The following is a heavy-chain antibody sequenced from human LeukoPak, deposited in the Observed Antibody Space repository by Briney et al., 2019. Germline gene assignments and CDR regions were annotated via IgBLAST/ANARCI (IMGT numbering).Heavy chain of an antibody. V-gene: IGHV1-69*04. CDR2: IIPILGIA. J-gene: IGHJ4*02. Sequence: SVKVSCKASGGTFSSYAISWVRQAPGQGLEWMGRIIPILGIANYAQKFQGRVTITADKSTSTAYMELSSLRSEDTAVYYCARVEYYYDTRDYWGQGTLVTVSS. D-gene: IGHD3-22*01. CDR3: ARVEYYYDTRDY. CDR1: GGTFSSYA.